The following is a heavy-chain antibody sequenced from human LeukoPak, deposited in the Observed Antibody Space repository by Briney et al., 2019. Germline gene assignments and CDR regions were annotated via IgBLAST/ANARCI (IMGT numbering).Heavy chain of an antibody. CDR1: GYTFTGYY. D-gene: IGHD6-13*01. CDR3: ARVWYISSPRREFWFDP. V-gene: IGHV1-2*02. J-gene: IGHJ5*02. CDR2: INPNSGGT. Sequence: ASVKVSCKASGYTFTGYYMHWVRQAPGQGLEWMGWINPNSGGTDYAQKFQGRVTMTRDTSIATAYMELSRLRSDDTAVYYCARVWYISSPRREFWFDPWGQGTLVTVSS.